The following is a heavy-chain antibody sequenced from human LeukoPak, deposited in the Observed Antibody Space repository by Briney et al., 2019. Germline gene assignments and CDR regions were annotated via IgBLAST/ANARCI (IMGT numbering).Heavy chain of an antibody. Sequence: ASVKVSCKASGYTFTGYYMHWVRQAPGQGLEWMGWINPNSGGTNYAQKFQGRVTITADESTSTAYMELSSLRSEDTAVYYCARSNGYSSSWFLDYWGQGTLVTVSS. D-gene: IGHD6-13*01. CDR2: INPNSGGT. CDR1: GYTFTGYY. V-gene: IGHV1-2*02. J-gene: IGHJ4*02. CDR3: ARSNGYSSSWFLDY.